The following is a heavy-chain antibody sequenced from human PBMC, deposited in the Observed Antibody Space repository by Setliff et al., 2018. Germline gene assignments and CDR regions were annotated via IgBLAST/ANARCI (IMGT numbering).Heavy chain of an antibody. D-gene: IGHD1-26*01. CDR1: GYTFISYG. CDR3: ARASGGNSVEDGFDI. Sequence: GASVKVSCKTSGYTFISYGISWVRQAPGQGLEWMGWISGYNGNTDYAQNFQGRVTMTTDTSTSTAYMELRSLRSDDTAVYYCARASGGNSVEDGFDIWGQGTMVTVSS. CDR2: ISGYNGNT. J-gene: IGHJ3*02. V-gene: IGHV1-18*01.